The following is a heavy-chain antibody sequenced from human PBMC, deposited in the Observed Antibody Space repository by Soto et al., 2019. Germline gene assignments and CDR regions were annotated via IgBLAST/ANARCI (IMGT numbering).Heavy chain of an antibody. V-gene: IGHV4-61*05. D-gene: IGHD3-16*01. Sequence: PSETLALTCDVSGDTISTGGYTWAWIRQPPGKGLEWIGFIYYSGSINYNPSFESRVAISVDTSKNQFSLNLTSVTAADTAVYYCTRHWDWGSLGYWGQGTPVTVSS. J-gene: IGHJ4*02. CDR1: GDTISTGGYT. CDR3: TRHWDWGSLGY. CDR2: IYYSGSI.